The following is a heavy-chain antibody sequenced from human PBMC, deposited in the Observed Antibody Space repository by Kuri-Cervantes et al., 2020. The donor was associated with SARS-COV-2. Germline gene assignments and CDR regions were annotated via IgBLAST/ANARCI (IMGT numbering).Heavy chain of an antibody. D-gene: IGHD5-18*01. CDR1: GGSISSSDNYF. CDR2: IHSGGNT. Sequence: GSLRLSCTVSGGSISSSDNYFWGWIRQPPGKGLEWIATIHSGGNTYYNVSLRSRLTMSVDTSKNQFSLRLTSVTAADTAVYYCARGAFRIRIQLWDGFDYWGQGTLVTVSS. V-gene: IGHV4-39*02. J-gene: IGHJ4*02. CDR3: ARGAFRIRIQLWDGFDY.